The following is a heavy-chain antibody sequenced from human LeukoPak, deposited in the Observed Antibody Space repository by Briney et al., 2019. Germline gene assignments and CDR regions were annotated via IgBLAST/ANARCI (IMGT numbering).Heavy chain of an antibody. J-gene: IGHJ6*04. CDR2: IYYSGST. CDR3: ARSDPPDYYGMDV. V-gene: IGHV4-59*01. Sequence: SETLSLTCTVSGGSISSYYWSWIRQPPGQGLEWIGYIYYSGSTNYNPSLKSRVTISVDTSKNQFSLKLSSVTAADTAVYYCARSDPPDYYGMDVWGKGTTVTVSS. CDR1: GGSISSYY.